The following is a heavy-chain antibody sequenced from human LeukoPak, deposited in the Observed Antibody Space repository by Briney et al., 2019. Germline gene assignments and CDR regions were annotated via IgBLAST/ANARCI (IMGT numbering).Heavy chain of an antibody. CDR2: VSTHNGNT. CDR3: AREGTFPYYFDY. J-gene: IGHJ4*02. V-gene: IGHV1-18*01. Sequence: ASVKVSCKASGYTFTSYAITWVRQAPGQGLEWMGWVSTHNGNTNYAQKLQGRVTMTTDTSTSTAYMELRSLRSDDTAVYYCAREGTFPYYFDYWGQGTLVTVSS. CDR1: GYTFTSYA. D-gene: IGHD1-1*01.